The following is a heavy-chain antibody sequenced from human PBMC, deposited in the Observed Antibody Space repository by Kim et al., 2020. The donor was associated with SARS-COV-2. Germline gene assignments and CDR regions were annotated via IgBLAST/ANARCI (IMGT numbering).Heavy chain of an antibody. CDR1: GYIFTNFA. Sequence: ASVKVSCKASGYIFTNFAIHWVRQAPGQRLEWMGWINAGTGNTKFSQQFQGRVTFTRDTSANTAYMELSSLGSEDTAVYYCARDLFHTGFDYWGQGTLV. J-gene: IGHJ4*02. CDR2: INAGTGNT. CDR3: ARDLFHTGFDY. D-gene: IGHD2-8*02. V-gene: IGHV1-3*01.